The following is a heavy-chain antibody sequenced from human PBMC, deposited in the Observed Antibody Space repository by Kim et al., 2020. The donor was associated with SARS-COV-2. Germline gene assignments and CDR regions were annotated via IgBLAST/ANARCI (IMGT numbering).Heavy chain of an antibody. J-gene: IGHJ4*02. D-gene: IGHD1-26*01. Sequence: GGSLRLSCAASGFTFSNAWMSWVRQAPGKGLEWVGRIKSKTDGGTTDYAAPVKGRFTISRDDSKNTLYLQMNSLKTEDTAVYYCTTHQGRSRYRGSGGWSDYWGQGTLVTVSS. V-gene: IGHV3-15*01. CDR3: TTHQGRSRYRGSGGWSDY. CDR1: GFTFSNAW. CDR2: IKSKTDGGTT.